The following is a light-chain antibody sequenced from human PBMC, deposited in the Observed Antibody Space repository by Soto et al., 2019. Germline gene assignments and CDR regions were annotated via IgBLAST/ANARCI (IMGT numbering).Light chain of an antibody. Sequence: DIQMTQSPSTLSASIGDRVTITCRASESIRTWLAWYQHKPGKAPKFLIYDASSLESGVPSRFSGSGSGTEFPLTISNLQPDDFATYFCQQSHNSPRTFGQGTKVEIK. CDR3: QQSHNSPRT. CDR2: DAS. V-gene: IGKV1-5*01. J-gene: IGKJ1*01. CDR1: ESIRTW.